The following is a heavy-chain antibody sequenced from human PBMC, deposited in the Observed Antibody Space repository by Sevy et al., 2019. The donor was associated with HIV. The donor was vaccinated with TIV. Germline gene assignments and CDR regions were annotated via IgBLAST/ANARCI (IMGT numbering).Heavy chain of an antibody. CDR2: INSDGSST. Sequence: GGSLRLSCAASGFTFSSYWMHWVRQAPGKGLVWVSRINSDGSSTSYADSVKGRFTISRDNAKNTLYLQMNSLRAEDTAVYYCARGTRKVGIILMYYYGMDVWGQGTTVTVSS. V-gene: IGHV3-74*01. J-gene: IGHJ6*02. CDR1: GFTFSSYW. D-gene: IGHD2-8*01. CDR3: ARGTRKVGIILMYYYGMDV.